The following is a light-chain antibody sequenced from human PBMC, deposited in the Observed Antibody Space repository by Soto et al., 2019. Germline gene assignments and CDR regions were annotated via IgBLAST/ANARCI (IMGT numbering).Light chain of an antibody. V-gene: IGKV3-20*01. J-gene: IGKJ1*01. Sequence: EIVLTQSPGTLSLSPGERATLSCRASQSVSSSYFAWYQQKPGQAPRLLIYGASSRATGIPDRFSGSGSGTDFTLTISRLEPEDFPVYYCQKYYRSAPWTFGQGTKVEIK. CDR3: QKYYRSAPWT. CDR2: GAS. CDR1: QSVSSSY.